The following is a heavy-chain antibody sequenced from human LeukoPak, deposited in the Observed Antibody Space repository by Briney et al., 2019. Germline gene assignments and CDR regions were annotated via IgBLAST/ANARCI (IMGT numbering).Heavy chain of an antibody. D-gene: IGHD6-13*01. CDR2: IYTSGST. V-gene: IGHV4-61*02. CDR1: GGSISSSSYY. Sequence: SETLSLTCTVSGGSISSSSYYWGWIRQPAGKGLEWIGRIYTSGSTNYNPSLKSRVTMSVDTSKNQFSLKLSSVTAADTAVYYCARSYSSSWYSSFDIWGHGTMVTVSS. J-gene: IGHJ3*02. CDR3: ARSYSSSWYSSFDI.